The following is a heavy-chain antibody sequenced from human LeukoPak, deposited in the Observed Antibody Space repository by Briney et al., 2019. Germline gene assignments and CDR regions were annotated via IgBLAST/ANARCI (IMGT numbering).Heavy chain of an antibody. D-gene: IGHD2-2*01. Sequence: GGSLRLSCVVSGFTFSDYHMNWVRQAPGKGLEWVSYISSSSSTIHYADSVKGRFTISRDNSKNTLYLQMNSLRAEDTAVYYCAKGLTAALPPDYFDYWGQGTLVTVSS. CDR1: GFTFSDYH. CDR2: ISSSSSTI. CDR3: AKGLTAALPPDYFDY. V-gene: IGHV3-48*01. J-gene: IGHJ4*02.